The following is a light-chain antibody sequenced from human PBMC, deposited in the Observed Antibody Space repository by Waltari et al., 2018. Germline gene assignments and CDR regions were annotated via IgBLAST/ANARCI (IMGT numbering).Light chain of an antibody. CDR2: QAS. CDR1: QSIRNR. Sequence: DIQLTQPPSTLPASVGHRVTITCRASQSIRNRLACYQQKPGRAPKLLIYQASNLESGVPSRFSGSGSGGQFTLTISSLQPDDFATYYCQKYNNYFWTFGQGTKVEIK. V-gene: IGKV1-5*03. J-gene: IGKJ1*01. CDR3: QKYNNYFWT.